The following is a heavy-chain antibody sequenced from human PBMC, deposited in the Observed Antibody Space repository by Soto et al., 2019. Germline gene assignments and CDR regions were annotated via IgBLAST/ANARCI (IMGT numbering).Heavy chain of an antibody. CDR1: GFIFSNYA. CDR2: ISGSGGTT. CDR3: AKSPLRTTMWFDY. Sequence: VQLLESGGGLVQPGGSLRLSCAASGFIFSNYAMTWVRQAPGKGLERVSTISGSGGTTYYTDSVKGRFTISRDNSKNTLYLQMDSLTAEDTAVYYCAKSPLRTTMWFDYWGQGTLVTVSS. D-gene: IGHD4-17*01. J-gene: IGHJ4*02. V-gene: IGHV3-23*01.